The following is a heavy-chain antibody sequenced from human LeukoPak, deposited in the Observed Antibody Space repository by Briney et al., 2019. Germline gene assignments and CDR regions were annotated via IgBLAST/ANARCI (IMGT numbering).Heavy chain of an antibody. CDR1: GFTFSSYA. CDR2: IKQDGSEK. Sequence: GGSLRLSCAASGFTFSSYAMSWVRQAPGKGLEWVANIKQDGSEKYYVDSVKGRFTISRDNAKNSLYLQMNSLRAEDTAVYYCARVQEDYWGQGTLVTVSS. V-gene: IGHV3-7*01. CDR3: ARVQEDY. J-gene: IGHJ4*02.